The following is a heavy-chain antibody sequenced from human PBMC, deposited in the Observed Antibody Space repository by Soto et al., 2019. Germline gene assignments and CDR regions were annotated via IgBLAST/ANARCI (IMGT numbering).Heavy chain of an antibody. CDR1: GYTFTRSG. V-gene: IGHV1-18*01. Sequence: QFQLVQSAAEVKKPGASVKVSCKASGYTFTRSGISWVRQAPGQGLEWMGWISTYNGDTNYAQTFQGRVTMTTDTSTSTVHMEVRSLRSDDTAVYYCAREGVAPYYYYGMDVWGQGTPVTVSS. D-gene: IGHD5-12*01. CDR3: AREGVAPYYYYGMDV. CDR2: ISTYNGDT. J-gene: IGHJ6*02.